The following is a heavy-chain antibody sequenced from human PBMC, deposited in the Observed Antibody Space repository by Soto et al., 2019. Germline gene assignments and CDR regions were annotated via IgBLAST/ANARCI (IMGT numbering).Heavy chain of an antibody. D-gene: IGHD2-15*01. V-gene: IGHV3-23*01. CDR2: FNGNGGGT. CDR1: GFSFSTYA. CDR3: AKDNSLHWFDP. J-gene: IGHJ5*02. Sequence: AGGSLRLSCATSGFSFSTYAMTWVRQAPGKGLEWVSTFNGNGGGTYYADSVKGRFTISRGNSKNTLYLQMDSLRAEDTATYYCAKDNSLHWFDPWGQGTLVTVSS.